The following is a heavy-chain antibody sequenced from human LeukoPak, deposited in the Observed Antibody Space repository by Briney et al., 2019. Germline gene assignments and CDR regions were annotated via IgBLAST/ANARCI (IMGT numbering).Heavy chain of an antibody. V-gene: IGHV4-59*01. Sequence: SETLSLTCTVSGGSISSYYWSWIRQPPGKGLEWIGYIYYSGSTNYNPSLKGRVTISVDTSKNQFSLKLSSVTAADTAAYYCARAAADAFDIWGQGTMVTVSS. J-gene: IGHJ3*02. CDR3: ARAAADAFDI. CDR2: IYYSGST. CDR1: GGSISSYY. D-gene: IGHD2-2*01.